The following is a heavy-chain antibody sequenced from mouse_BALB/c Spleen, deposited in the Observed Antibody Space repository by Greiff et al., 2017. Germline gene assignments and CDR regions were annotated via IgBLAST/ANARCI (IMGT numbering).Heavy chain of an antibody. D-gene: IGHD3-3*01. CDR1: GYTFTSYW. V-gene: IGHV1S22*01. J-gene: IGHJ4*01. Sequence: LQHPGSELVRPGASVKLSCKASGYTFTSYWLHWVKQRPGPGREWIGNIYPGSGSTNYDEKFKSKATLTVASSSRTAYMQLSSLTSEDSAVYDCTRSGQRRDAMDYWGQGTAVTVAA. CDR3: TRSGQRRDAMDY. CDR2: IYPGSGST.